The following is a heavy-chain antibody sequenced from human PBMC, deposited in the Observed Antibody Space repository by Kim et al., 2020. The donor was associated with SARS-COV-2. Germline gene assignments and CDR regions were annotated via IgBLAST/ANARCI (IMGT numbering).Heavy chain of an antibody. CDR3: ARSGYYGSGSYAHFDL. CDR2: IYYSGST. V-gene: IGHV4-31*03. CDR1: GGSISSGGYY. D-gene: IGHD3-10*01. J-gene: IGHJ2*01. Sequence: SETLSLTCTVSGGSISSGGYYWSWIRQHPGKGLEWIGYIYYSGSTYYNPSLKSRVTISVDTSKNQFSLKLSSVTAADTAVYYCARSGYYGSGSYAHFDLWGRGTLVTVSS.